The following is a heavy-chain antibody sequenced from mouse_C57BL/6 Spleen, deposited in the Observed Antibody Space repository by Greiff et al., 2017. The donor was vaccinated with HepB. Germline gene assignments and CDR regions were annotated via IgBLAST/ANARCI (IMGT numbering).Heavy chain of an antibody. V-gene: IGHV1-82*01. CDR3: ARRNDVYAMDY. CDR1: GYAFSSSW. J-gene: IGHJ4*01. D-gene: IGHD2-14*01. Sequence: QVQLQQSGPELVKPGASVKISCKASGYAFSSSWMNWVKQRPGKGLEWIGRIYPGDGDTNYNGKFKGKATLTADKSSSTAYMQLSSLTSEDSAVYFCARRNDVYAMDYWGQGTSVTVSS. CDR2: IYPGDGDT.